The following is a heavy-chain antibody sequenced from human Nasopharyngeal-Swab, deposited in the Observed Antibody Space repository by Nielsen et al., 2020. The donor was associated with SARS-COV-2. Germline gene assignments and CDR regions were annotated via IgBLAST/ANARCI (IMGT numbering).Heavy chain of an antibody. CDR3: ARRHGVVEGSGWNYFDF. CDR1: GYTFISYG. J-gene: IGHJ4*02. V-gene: IGHV1-18*01. Sequence: ASVKVSCKASGYTFISYGITWVRQAPGQGLEWMGWISPYNGNTKYAQKFQGRVTMTTDTSTTTAYMELRSLKSDDTAVYYCARRHGVVEGSGWNYFDFWGQLTLVTVPS. D-gene: IGHD6-19*01. CDR2: ISPYNGNT.